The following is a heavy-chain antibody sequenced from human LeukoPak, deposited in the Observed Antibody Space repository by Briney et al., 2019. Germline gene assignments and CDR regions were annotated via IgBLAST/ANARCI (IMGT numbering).Heavy chain of an antibody. V-gene: IGHV3-30*18. CDR3: AKAYYGSGSPLDWFDP. CDR1: GFTFSNYG. Sequence: GRSLRLSCAASGFTFSNYGMHWVRQAPGKGLEWVAIISYDGSKKYYGDSVKGRFTISRDNSKNTLYLQMNSLRAEDTAVYYCAKAYYGSGSPLDWFDPWGQGTLVTVSS. CDR2: ISYDGSKK. D-gene: IGHD3-10*01. J-gene: IGHJ5*02.